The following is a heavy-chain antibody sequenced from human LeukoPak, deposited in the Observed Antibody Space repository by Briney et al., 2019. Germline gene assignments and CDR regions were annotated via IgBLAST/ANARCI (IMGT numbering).Heavy chain of an antibody. V-gene: IGHV3-23*01. J-gene: IGHJ4*02. CDR3: AKDHNLGGYVLFDN. Sequence: GGSLRLSCAGSGITFNNYAMSLVRQTPGKGLEWVSAISGRGDTTFYADAMKGRFTISRDNSQNTLYLQMNSLRAEDTAVYYCAKDHNLGGYVLFDNWGQGTLVTVSS. D-gene: IGHD3-22*01. CDR1: GITFNNYA. CDR2: ISGRGDTT.